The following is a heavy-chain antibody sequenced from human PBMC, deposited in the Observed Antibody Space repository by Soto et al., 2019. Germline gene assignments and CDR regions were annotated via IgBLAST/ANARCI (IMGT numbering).Heavy chain of an antibody. D-gene: IGHD4-17*01. CDR2: IYYSGST. CDR1: GGSISSGGYS. CDR3: ASGAYGDHDY. Sequence: SETLSLTCAVSGGSISSGGYSWSWIRQPPGKGLEWIGYIYYSGSTYYNPSLKSRVTISVDTSKNQFSLKLSSVTAADTAVYYCASGAYGDHDYWGQGTLVTVSS. V-gene: IGHV4-31*11. J-gene: IGHJ4*02.